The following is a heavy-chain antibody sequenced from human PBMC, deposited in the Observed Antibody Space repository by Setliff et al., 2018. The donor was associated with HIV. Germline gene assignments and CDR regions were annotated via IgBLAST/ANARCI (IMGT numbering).Heavy chain of an antibody. V-gene: IGHV4-59*08. Sequence: SETLSLTCTVSGGSISSYYWSWIRQPPGKGLEWIGYIYYSGSTNYNPSLKSRVTLSVDTSKNQFSLKLSSVTAADTAVYYCAGQITMVRGVYQPYYYYYMDVWGKGTTVTVSS. CDR2: IYYSGST. J-gene: IGHJ6*03. CDR1: GGSISSYY. CDR3: AGQITMVRGVYQPYYYYYMDV. D-gene: IGHD3-10*01.